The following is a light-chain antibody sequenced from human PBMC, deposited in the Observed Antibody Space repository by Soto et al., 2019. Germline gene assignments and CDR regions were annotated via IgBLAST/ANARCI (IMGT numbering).Light chain of an antibody. CDR1: QSISPW. Sequence: DIPMTQSPSTLSASVGDRVTITCRASQSISPWLAWYQQKPGKAPKLLIYKASSLESGVPSRFSGSGSGTEFTLTISSLQPDDFATYYCQQYNSYWTFGQGTKVEIK. J-gene: IGKJ1*01. CDR2: KAS. V-gene: IGKV1-5*03. CDR3: QQYNSYWT.